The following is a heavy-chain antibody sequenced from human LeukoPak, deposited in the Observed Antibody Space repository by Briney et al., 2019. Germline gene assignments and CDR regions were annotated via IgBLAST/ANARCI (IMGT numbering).Heavy chain of an antibody. Sequence: SSEPLSLTCTVSGGSISSSSYYWGWIRQPPGKGLEWIGSIYYSGSTYYNPSLKSRVTISVDTSKNQFSLKLSSVTAADTAVYYCARQGTIFGVVTAYADYWGQGTLVTVSS. D-gene: IGHD3-3*01. J-gene: IGHJ4*02. V-gene: IGHV4-39*01. CDR1: GGSISSSSYY. CDR2: IYYSGST. CDR3: ARQGTIFGVVTAYADY.